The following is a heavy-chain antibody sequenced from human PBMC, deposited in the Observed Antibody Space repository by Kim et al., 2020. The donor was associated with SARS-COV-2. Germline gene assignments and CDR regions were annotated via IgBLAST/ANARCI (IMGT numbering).Heavy chain of an antibody. CDR2: ILSGSSGTT. J-gene: IGHJ2*01. D-gene: IGHD3-10*01. Sequence: GGSLRLSCAASGFAFSAHTMSWVRQAPGKGLEWVSGILSGSSGTTHYAESVKGRLTISRDNSRNTVYLQMNSLRAEDTAVYYCAKEGPWFGGYWYFDLWGRGTLVTVSS. V-gene: IGHV3-23*01. CDR3: AKEGPWFGGYWYFDL. CDR1: GFAFSAHT.